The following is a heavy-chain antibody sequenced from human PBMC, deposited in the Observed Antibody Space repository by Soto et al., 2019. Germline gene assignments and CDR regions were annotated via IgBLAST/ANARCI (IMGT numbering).Heavy chain of an antibody. CDR3: ARVASRHLGELSLHVDY. Sequence: TSETLSLTCTVSGGSISSGGYYWSWIRQHPGKGLEWIGYIYYSGSTYYNPSLKSRVTISVDTSKNQFSLKLSSVTAADTAVYYCARVASRHLGELSLHVDYWGQGTLVTVSS. J-gene: IGHJ4*02. V-gene: IGHV4-31*03. D-gene: IGHD3-16*02. CDR1: GGSISSGGYY. CDR2: IYYSGST.